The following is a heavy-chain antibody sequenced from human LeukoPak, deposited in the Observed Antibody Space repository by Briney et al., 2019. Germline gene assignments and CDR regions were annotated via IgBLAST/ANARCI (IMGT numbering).Heavy chain of an antibody. CDR3: ARDGAAAGNYNYYYDMDV. J-gene: IGHJ6*03. CDR2: ISSSSSKI. D-gene: IGHD6-13*01. CDR1: GFTFSSYS. Sequence: PGGSLRLSCAASGFTFSSYSMNWVRQAPGKGGVGVSYISSSSSKIFYAHSVEGRFNISRDNAKNSLNLQMNSLRAEDMAVYYCARDGAAAGNYNYYYDMDVWGKGTTVTVSS. V-gene: IGHV3-48*01.